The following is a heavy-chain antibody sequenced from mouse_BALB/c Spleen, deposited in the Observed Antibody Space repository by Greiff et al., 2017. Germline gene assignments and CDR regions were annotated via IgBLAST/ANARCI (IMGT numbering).Heavy chain of an antibody. CDR3: ARLELRYFDY. CDR1: GYTFTSYT. CDR2: INPSSGYT. Sequence: QVQLKQSGAELARPGASVKMSCKASGYTFTSYTMHWVKQRPGQGLEWIVYINPSSGYTNYNQKFKDKATLTADKSSSTAYMQLSSLTSEDSAVYYCARLELRYFDYWGQGTTLTVSS. D-gene: IGHD1-1*01. J-gene: IGHJ2*01. V-gene: IGHV1-4*01.